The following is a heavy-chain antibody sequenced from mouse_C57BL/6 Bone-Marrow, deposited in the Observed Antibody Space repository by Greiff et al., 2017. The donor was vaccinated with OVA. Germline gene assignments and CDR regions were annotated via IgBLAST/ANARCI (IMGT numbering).Heavy chain of an antibody. J-gene: IGHJ3*01. CDR2: IYPGDGDT. D-gene: IGHD4-1*01. V-gene: IGHV1-82*01. CDR1: GYAFSSSW. CDR3: ARRGAGTVAY. Sequence: QVQLKESGPELVKPGASVKISCKASGYAFSSSWMNWVKQRPGKGLEWIGRIYPGDGDTNYNEKFKGKATLTADKSSSTAYMELRSLTSEDSAVYFCARRGAGTVAYWGQGTLVTVSA.